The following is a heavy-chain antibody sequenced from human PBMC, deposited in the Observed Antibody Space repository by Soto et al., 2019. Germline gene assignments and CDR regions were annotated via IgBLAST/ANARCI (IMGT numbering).Heavy chain of an antibody. CDR2: VNNDGSST. CDR3: SRAGYYDFWSGYHYGMDV. D-gene: IGHD3-3*01. J-gene: IGHJ6*02. CDR1: GFTFSNYW. Sequence: PGGSLRLSCAASGFTFSNYWMRWVRQVPGKGLVWVSRVNNDGSSTNYADSVKGRFTISRDNAMNTLYLQMNSLRAEDTAVYHCSRAGYYDFWSGYHYGMDVWGQGTTVTVSS. V-gene: IGHV3-74*01.